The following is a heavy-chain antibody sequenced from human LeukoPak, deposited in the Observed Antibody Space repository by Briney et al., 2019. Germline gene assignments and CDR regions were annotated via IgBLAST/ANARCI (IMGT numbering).Heavy chain of an antibody. J-gene: IGHJ4*02. CDR1: GFTFSSYS. D-gene: IGHD4-23*01. CDR3: AKKLRWENFDY. CDR2: ISSSSSYI. V-gene: IGHV3-21*04. Sequence: PGGSLRLSCAASGFTFSSYSMNWVRQAPGKGLEWVSSISSSSSYIYYADSVKGRFTIPRDNSKNTLYLQMNSLRAEDTAVYYCAKKLRWENFDYWGQGTLVTVSS.